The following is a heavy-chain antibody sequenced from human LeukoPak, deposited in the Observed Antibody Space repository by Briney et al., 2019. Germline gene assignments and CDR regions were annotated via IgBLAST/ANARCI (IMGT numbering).Heavy chain of an antibody. D-gene: IGHD3-10*01. CDR2: IIPIFSTA. J-gene: IGHJ5*02. CDR1: GGTFSSYA. CDR3: ARSIPLWKELRRDWFDP. Sequence: SVKVSCKASGGTFSSYAISWVRQAPGQGLEWMGGIIPIFSTANYALKFQGRVTITTDESTSTAYMELSSLRSEDTAVYYCARSIPLWKELRRDWFDPWGQGTQVTVSS. V-gene: IGHV1-69*05.